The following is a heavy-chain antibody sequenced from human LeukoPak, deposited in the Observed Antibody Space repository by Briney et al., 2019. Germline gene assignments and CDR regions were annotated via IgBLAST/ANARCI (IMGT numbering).Heavy chain of an antibody. CDR2: ISSNGSTR. D-gene: IGHD3-22*01. Sequence: PGGALRLSCAAPGFTFSSYEMNWVRQAPGKGLELVSYISSNGSTRYYADAVNGRFTTSRDNAKNPLYLQMNSPGAEDTAVYYCGELGITMTGGVWGKGTTVTISS. CDR3: GELGITMTGGV. CDR1: GFTFSSYE. V-gene: IGHV3-48*03. J-gene: IGHJ6*04.